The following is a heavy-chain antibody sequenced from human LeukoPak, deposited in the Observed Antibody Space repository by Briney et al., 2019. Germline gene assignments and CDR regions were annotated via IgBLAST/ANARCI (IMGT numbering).Heavy chain of an antibody. CDR2: IYTSGST. CDR1: GGSISSYY. Sequence: SETLSLTCTVSGGSISSYYWSWIRQPAGKGLEWIGRIYTSGSTNYNPSLKSRVTMSVDTSKNQFSLKLSSVTAADTAVYYCAREAPYLWFEELNWFDPWGQGTLVTVSS. D-gene: IGHD3-10*01. V-gene: IGHV4-4*07. CDR3: AREAPYLWFEELNWFDP. J-gene: IGHJ5*02.